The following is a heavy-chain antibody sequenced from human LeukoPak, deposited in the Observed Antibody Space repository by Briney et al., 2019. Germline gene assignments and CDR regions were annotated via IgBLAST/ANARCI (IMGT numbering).Heavy chain of an antibody. D-gene: IGHD3-22*01. Sequence: GESLKISCAASGFTFSSYAMSWVRQAPGKGLEWVSVISSSGGSTYYADSVKGRFTISRDNSKNTLFLQMNSLRAEDTAVYYCAKDQEIVVVIKGNWFDPWGQGTLVTVSS. V-gene: IGHV3-23*01. CDR1: GFTFSSYA. CDR3: AKDQEIVVVIKGNWFDP. J-gene: IGHJ5*02. CDR2: ISSSGGST.